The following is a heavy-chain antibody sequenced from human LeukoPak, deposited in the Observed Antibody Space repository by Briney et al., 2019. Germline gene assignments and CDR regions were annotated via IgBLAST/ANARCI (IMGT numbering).Heavy chain of an antibody. Sequence: PSETLSLTCTVSGGSISSYYWSWIRQPPGKGLEWIGYIYYSGSTYYNPSLKSRVTISVDTSKNQFSLKLSSVTAADTAVYYCARAQSSWYDYWGQGTLVTVSS. CDR1: GGSISSYY. V-gene: IGHV4-59*12. D-gene: IGHD6-13*01. CDR2: IYYSGST. J-gene: IGHJ4*02. CDR3: ARAQSSWYDY.